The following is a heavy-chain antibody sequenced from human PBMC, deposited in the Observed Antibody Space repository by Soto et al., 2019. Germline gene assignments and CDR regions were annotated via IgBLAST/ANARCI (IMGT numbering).Heavy chain of an antibody. CDR2: IYYSGST. V-gene: IGHV4-39*01. D-gene: IGHD3-10*01. J-gene: IGHJ4*02. CDR1: GGSISSSGYY. Sequence: QLQLQESGPGLVKPSETLSLTCTVSGGSISSSGYYWGWIRQPPGKGLEWIGNIYYSGSTNYNPSLKSRGTISVDTSKNQFSLKVSSVTAADTAVYYCARRSYYGSGSIFDYWGQGTLVTVSS. CDR3: ARRSYYGSGSIFDY.